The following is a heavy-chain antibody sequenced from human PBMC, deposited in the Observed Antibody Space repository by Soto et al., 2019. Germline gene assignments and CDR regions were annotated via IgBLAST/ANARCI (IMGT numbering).Heavy chain of an antibody. CDR3: AKDSEDIMITFGGVIVRRDAFDI. V-gene: IGHV3-23*01. D-gene: IGHD3-16*02. CDR2: ISGSGGST. J-gene: IGHJ3*02. Sequence: PGGSLRLSCAASGFTFSSYAMSWVRRAPGKGLEWVSAISGSGGSTYYADSVKGRSTISRDNSKNTLYLQMNSLRAEDTAVYYCAKDSEDIMITFGGVIVRRDAFDIWGQGTMVTVSS. CDR1: GFTFSSYA.